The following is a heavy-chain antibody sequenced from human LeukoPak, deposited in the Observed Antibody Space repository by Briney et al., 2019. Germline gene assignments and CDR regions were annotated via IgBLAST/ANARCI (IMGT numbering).Heavy chain of an antibody. J-gene: IGHJ5*02. Sequence: PGGSLRLSCAASGFTFDDYAMHWVRQGPGKGLEWVSGISWNSGSIGYADSVKGRFTISRDNSKNTLYLQMNSLRSEDTAVYYCARDGERYCSETNCYSWFDPWGQGTLVTVSS. CDR3: ARDGERYCSETNCYSWFDP. CDR1: GFTFDDYA. CDR2: ISWNSGSI. V-gene: IGHV3-9*01. D-gene: IGHD2-2*01.